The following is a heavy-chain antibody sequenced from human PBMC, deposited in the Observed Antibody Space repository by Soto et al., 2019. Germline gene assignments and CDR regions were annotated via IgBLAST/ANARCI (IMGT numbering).Heavy chain of an antibody. V-gene: IGHV3-23*01. Sequence: GGSLRLSCAASGFPFSNYAMSWVRQAPGKGLEWVSAIGGSGDWTYYANSVKGRFTISRDNSKNTLSLQMISLRAEDTAVYYCAKGGGTYWSVTSDYSAFDYWAQGT. D-gene: IGHD3-22*01. CDR2: IGGSGDWT. J-gene: IGHJ4*02. CDR3: AKGGGTYWSVTSDYSAFDY. CDR1: GFPFSNYA.